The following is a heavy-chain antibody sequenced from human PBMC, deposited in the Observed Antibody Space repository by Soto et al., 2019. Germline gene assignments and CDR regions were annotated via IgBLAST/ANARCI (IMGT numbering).Heavy chain of an antibody. V-gene: IGHV4-4*02. Sequence: QVQLQESGPGLVNPSGTLSLTCAVSGGSISRSYWWSWVRQPPGKGLEWIGEIYHTGTTNYNPSLNSRVTISVDKSRNQFSLKLSSVTAADTAVYYCATYRDCSGGPCYPSNAEYFQHWGQGTLVSVSS. CDR3: ATYRDCSGGPCYPSNAEYFQH. CDR2: IYHTGTT. D-gene: IGHD2-15*01. J-gene: IGHJ1*01. CDR1: GGSISRSYW.